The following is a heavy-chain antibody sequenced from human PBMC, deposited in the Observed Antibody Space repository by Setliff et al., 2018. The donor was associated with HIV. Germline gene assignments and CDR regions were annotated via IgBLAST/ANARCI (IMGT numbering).Heavy chain of an antibody. D-gene: IGHD2-8*01. CDR3: ASDGYCTNGVCYGSDYNYDMDV. Sequence: SETLSLTCTVSGGSISSTSYYWGWIRQPPGKGLEWIGAIYYIGRSTDYNASLKSRVTISVDTSKNQFSLKLSSVTAADTAVYYCASDGYCTNGVCYGSDYNYDMDVWGKGTTVTVSS. V-gene: IGHV4-39*01. CDR2: IYYIGRST. J-gene: IGHJ6*03. CDR1: GGSISSTSYY.